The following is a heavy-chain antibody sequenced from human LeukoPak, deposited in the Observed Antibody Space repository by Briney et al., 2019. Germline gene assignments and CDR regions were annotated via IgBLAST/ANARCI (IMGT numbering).Heavy chain of an antibody. CDR2: MNPNSGNT. CDR1: GYTFTSYD. CDR3: ARVIWMGSSGYYPYFDY. Sequence: ASVKVSCKASGYTFTSYDINWVRQATGQGLEWMGWMNPNSGNTGYAQKFQGRATMTRNTSISTAYMELSSLRSEDTAVYYCARVIWMGSSGYYPYFDYWGQGTLVTVSS. V-gene: IGHV1-8*01. D-gene: IGHD3-22*01. J-gene: IGHJ4*02.